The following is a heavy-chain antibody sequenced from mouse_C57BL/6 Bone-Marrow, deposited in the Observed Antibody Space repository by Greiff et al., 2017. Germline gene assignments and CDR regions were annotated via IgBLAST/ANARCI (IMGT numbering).Heavy chain of an antibody. J-gene: IGHJ3*01. CDR3: AREGDYYGSSPFAY. CDR1: GYTFTSYW. D-gene: IGHD1-1*01. V-gene: IGHV1-69*01. Sequence: VQLQQPGAELVMPGASVQLSCKASGYTFTSYWMHWVKQRPGQGLEWIGEIDPSDSYTNYNQKFKGKSTLTVDKSSSTAYMQLSSLTSEDSAVYYCAREGDYYGSSPFAYWGQGTLVTVSA. CDR2: IDPSDSYT.